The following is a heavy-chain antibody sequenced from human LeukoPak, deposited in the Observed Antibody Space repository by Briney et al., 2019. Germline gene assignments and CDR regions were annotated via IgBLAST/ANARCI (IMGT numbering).Heavy chain of an antibody. CDR2: IIPILGIA. D-gene: IGHD6-13*01. V-gene: IGHV1-69*04. J-gene: IGHJ2*01. Sequence: ASVKVSCKASGGTFSSYAISWVRQAPGQGLEWMGRIIPILGIANYAQKFQGRVTITADKSTSTAYMELSSLRSEDTAVYYCASALLTGQLVRLAYWYFDLWGRGTLVTVSS. CDR3: ASALLTGQLVRLAYWYFDL. CDR1: GGTFSSYA.